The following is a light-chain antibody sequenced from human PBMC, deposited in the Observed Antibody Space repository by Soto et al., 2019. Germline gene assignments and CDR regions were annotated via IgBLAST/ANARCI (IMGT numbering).Light chain of an antibody. CDR3: LQRSSWPWT. CDR2: DAS. V-gene: IGKV3-11*01. J-gene: IGKJ1*01. CDR1: QSLNTY. Sequence: EIVLTQSPATLSLSPGERAILSCRASQSLNTYLAWYQQKPGQAPRLLIYDASTRATGIPARFSGTVSGTDFTPTISSLEPDDCAVYYCLQRSSWPWTFGQGTTVEI.